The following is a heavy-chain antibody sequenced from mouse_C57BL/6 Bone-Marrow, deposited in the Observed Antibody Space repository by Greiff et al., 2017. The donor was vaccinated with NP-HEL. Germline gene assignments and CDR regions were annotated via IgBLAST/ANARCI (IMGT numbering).Heavy chain of an antibody. J-gene: IGHJ3*01. V-gene: IGHV1-55*01. CDR1: GYTFTSYW. CDR2: IYPGSGST. Sequence: VQLQQPGAELVKPGASVKMSCKASGYTFTSYWITWVKQRPGQGLEWIGDIYPGSGSTNYNEKFKSKATLTVDTSSSTAYMQLSSLTSEDSAVYYCARREGLRRQAWFAYWGQGTLVTVSA. D-gene: IGHD2-4*01. CDR3: ARREGLRRQAWFAY.